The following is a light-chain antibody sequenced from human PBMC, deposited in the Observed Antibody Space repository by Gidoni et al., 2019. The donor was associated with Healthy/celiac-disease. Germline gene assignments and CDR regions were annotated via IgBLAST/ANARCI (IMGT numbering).Light chain of an antibody. CDR1: SSNLGSNT. CDR2: SNN. V-gene: IGLV1-44*01. Sequence: QSVLTQPPSASGTPGPRVTISFSGSSSNLGSNTVNWYQQLPGTAPKLLIYSNNQRPSGVPDRFSGSKSGTSASLAISGLQSEDEADYYCAAWDDSLNGPVFGGGTKLTVL. CDR3: AAWDDSLNGPV. J-gene: IGLJ2*01.